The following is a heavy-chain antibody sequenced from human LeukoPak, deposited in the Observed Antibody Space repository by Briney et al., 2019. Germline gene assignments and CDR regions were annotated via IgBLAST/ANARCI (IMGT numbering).Heavy chain of an antibody. Sequence: PSETLSLTCTVSGGSITSYYWTWIRQPPGKGLEWVGYIYYTGSTKSNPSLKSRVTISLDMSKHQFSLNLSSVTAADTAMYYCASSYFYDGTRYFDYWGLGTLVTVSS. CDR3: ASSYFYDGTRYFDY. CDR2: IYYTGST. D-gene: IGHD3-22*01. CDR1: GGSITSYY. V-gene: IGHV4-59*08. J-gene: IGHJ4*02.